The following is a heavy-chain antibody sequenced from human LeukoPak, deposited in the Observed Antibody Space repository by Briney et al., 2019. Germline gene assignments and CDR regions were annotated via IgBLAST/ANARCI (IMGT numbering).Heavy chain of an antibody. CDR3: ARDGDYYGSGTFYFDY. Sequence: GGSLRLSCAASGFTFSSYAMSWVRQAPGKGLEWVSAIGGSGGSTYYADSVKGRFTISRDNSRSTLYLQMNSLRVEDTAVYYCARDGDYYGSGTFYFDYWGQGTLVTVSS. CDR2: IGGSGGST. J-gene: IGHJ4*02. CDR1: GFTFSSYA. D-gene: IGHD3-10*01. V-gene: IGHV3-23*01.